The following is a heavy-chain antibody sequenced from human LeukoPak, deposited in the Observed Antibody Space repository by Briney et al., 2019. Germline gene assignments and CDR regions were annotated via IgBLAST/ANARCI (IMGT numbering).Heavy chain of an antibody. CDR2: INHSGST. J-gene: IGHJ6*03. CDR1: GGSFSGYY. CDR3: ARVDYGGNFRYYYYYYMDV. D-gene: IGHD4-23*01. Sequence: SETLSLTCAVYGGSFSGYYWSWIRQPPGKGLEWIGEINHSGSTNYNPSLKSRVTISVDTSKNQFSLKLSSVTAADTAVYYCARVDYGGNFRYYYYYYMDVWGKGTTVTVSS. V-gene: IGHV4-34*01.